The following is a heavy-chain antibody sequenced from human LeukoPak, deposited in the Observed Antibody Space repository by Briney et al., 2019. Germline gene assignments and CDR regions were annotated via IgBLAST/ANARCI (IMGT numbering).Heavy chain of an antibody. CDR2: IYYSGST. J-gene: IGHJ4*02. CDR3: ARGRTVATTLPDY. Sequence: SQTLSLTCTVSGGSVTSGGYYWSWIRQHPGKGLEWIGDIYYSGSTNYNPSLRSRVTISVDTSKNQFSLKLSSVTAADTAVYYCARGRTVATTLPDYWGQGTLVTVSS. D-gene: IGHD5-12*01. V-gene: IGHV4-61*08. CDR1: GGSVTSGGYY.